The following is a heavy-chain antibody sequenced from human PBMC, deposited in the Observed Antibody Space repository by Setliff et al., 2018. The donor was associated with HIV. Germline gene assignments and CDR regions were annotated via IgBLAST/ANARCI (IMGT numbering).Heavy chain of an antibody. D-gene: IGHD6-19*01. CDR3: ARKQWLGAAFDY. Sequence: PSETLSLTCTVSGGSISTRTYYWGWVRQPPGKGLEWIGSIYYSGSIYYNPSLKSRVTISVATSENQISLNLNSATAADTAVYYCARKQWLGAAFDYWGKGTPVTVS. J-gene: IGHJ4*02. CDR2: IYYSGSI. V-gene: IGHV4-39*01. CDR1: GGSISTRTYY.